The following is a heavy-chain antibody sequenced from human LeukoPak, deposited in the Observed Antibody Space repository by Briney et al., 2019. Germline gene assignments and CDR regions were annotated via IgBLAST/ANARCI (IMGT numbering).Heavy chain of an antibody. V-gene: IGHV3-7*01. Sequence: TGGSLRLSCAASGFTFSSYWMTWVRQAPGKGLEWVANIKQGGSEKYYVDSVKGRFPISRDNAKNSLYLQMNSLRAEDTAVYYCARVRGDYNFDYWGQGTLVTVSS. CDR1: GFTFSSYW. CDR3: ARVRGDYNFDY. CDR2: IKQGGSEK. J-gene: IGHJ4*02. D-gene: IGHD4-17*01.